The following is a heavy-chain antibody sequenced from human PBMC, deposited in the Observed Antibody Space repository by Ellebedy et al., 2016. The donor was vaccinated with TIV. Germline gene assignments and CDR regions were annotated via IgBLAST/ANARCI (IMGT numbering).Heavy chain of an antibody. V-gene: IGHV1-69*10. CDR2: IIPVIGKR. Sequence: AASVKVSCKASGGTFNSHVVRWVRQAPGQGLEWLGWIIPVIGKRNYVQKFQGRVTITADKSTSTVYMVLSSLKSEDTAVYYCSRGSVKMNRGVKWGEEGDTFDIWGQGTTVTVSS. D-gene: IGHD3-10*01. J-gene: IGHJ3*02. CDR3: SRGSVKMNRGVKWGEEGDTFDI. CDR1: GGTFNSHV.